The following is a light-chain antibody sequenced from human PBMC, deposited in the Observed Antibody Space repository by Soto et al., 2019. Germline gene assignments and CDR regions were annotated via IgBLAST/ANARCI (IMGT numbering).Light chain of an antibody. J-gene: IGLJ3*02. CDR1: ASNLGAKYA. V-gene: IGLV1-40*01. CDR2: DNI. CDR3: QSYDTTLSGLV. Sequence: QSVLTQPPSVSGAPGQRVTISCTGSASNLGAKYAVHWYQHLPGTAPKLLIYDNIHRPSGVPDRFSCSKSDTSAALSITGLQAEDESDYYCQSYDTTLSGLVFGGGTKLTVL.